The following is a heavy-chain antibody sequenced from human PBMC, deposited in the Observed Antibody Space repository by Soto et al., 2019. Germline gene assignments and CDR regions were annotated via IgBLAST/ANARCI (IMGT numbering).Heavy chain of an antibody. CDR1: GFSLSTSGVG. J-gene: IGHJ5*02. D-gene: IGHD6-19*01. Sequence: QITLKESGPTLVKPTQTLTLTCTFSGFSLSTSGVGVGWIRQPPGKALEWLALIYWDDDKRYSPSLKSRLTITKDTSKNQVVLTMTNMEHVDTATYYCAHRRRSSGWYEPSSNWFDPWGQGTLVTVSS. V-gene: IGHV2-5*02. CDR2: IYWDDDK. CDR3: AHRRRSSGWYEPSSNWFDP.